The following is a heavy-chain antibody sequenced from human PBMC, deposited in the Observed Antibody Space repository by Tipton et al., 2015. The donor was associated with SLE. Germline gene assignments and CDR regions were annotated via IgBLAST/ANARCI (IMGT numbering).Heavy chain of an antibody. J-gene: IGHJ3*02. CDR3: ARGLGRIAVRGAFDI. CDR2: INHSGST. Sequence: TLSLTCAVYGGCFSGYYWSWIRQPPGKGLEWIGEINHSGSTYYNPSLKRRVTISVDTSKNQFSLKLSSVTAADTAVYYCARGLGRIAVRGAFDIWGQGTMVTVSS. CDR1: GGCFSGYY. V-gene: IGHV4-34*01. D-gene: IGHD6-6*01.